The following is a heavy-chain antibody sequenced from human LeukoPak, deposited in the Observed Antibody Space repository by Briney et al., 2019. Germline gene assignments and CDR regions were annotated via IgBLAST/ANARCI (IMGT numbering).Heavy chain of an antibody. CDR2: LNWNGGST. J-gene: IGHJ4*02. D-gene: IGHD3-22*01. CDR3: ARDMGLYDSSGFFDY. CDR1: GFTFDDYG. Sequence: PGGSLRLSCAASGFTFDDYGMSWVRQAPGKGLEWVSGLNWNGGSTGYADSVKGRFTISRDNAKNSLYLQMSSLRAEDTAVYYCARDMGLYDSSGFFDYWGQGTLVTVSS. V-gene: IGHV3-20*04.